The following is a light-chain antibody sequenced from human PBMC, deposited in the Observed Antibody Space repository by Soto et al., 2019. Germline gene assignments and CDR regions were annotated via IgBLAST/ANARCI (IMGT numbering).Light chain of an antibody. Sequence: EIVMTQSPATLSVSPGERATLSCRASQSVSSNLAWYQQKPGQAPRLLIYGASTRATGIPARFSGSGSGTAFTLTISRLQSEDFAVYYCQPYNNWPPITFGQGTRLEIK. J-gene: IGKJ5*01. CDR2: GAS. CDR3: QPYNNWPPIT. CDR1: QSVSSN. V-gene: IGKV3-15*01.